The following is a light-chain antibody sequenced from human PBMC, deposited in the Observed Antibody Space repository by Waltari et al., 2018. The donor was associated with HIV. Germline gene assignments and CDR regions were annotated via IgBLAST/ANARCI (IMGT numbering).Light chain of an antibody. Sequence: DDVMTQSPLSLPVTLGQPASIPCRSSQSLVYRDGNTYLIWFQQRPGQSPRRLIYKVSNRDSGVPDRFSGSGSGTDFTLKISRVEAEDVGVYYCMQGTHWPYTFGQGTKLKIK. V-gene: IGKV2-30*01. CDR3: MQGTHWPYT. CDR1: QSLVYRDGNTY. CDR2: KVS. J-gene: IGKJ2*01.